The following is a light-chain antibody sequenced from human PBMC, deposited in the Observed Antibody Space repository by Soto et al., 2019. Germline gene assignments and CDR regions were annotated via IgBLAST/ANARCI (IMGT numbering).Light chain of an antibody. CDR2: DVS. V-gene: IGLV2-18*02. Sequence: QSALTQPPSVSGSPGQSVTISCTGTSSDVGSYNRVSWYQQPPGTAPKLMIYDVSNRPSGVPDRFSGSKSGNTASLTISGLQAEDEADYYCSSYTSSDTHVFGTGTKLTAL. J-gene: IGLJ1*01. CDR3: SSYTSSDTHV. CDR1: SSDVGSYNR.